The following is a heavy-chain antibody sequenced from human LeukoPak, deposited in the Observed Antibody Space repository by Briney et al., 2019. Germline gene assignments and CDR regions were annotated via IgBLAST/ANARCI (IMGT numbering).Heavy chain of an antibody. CDR2: INPNSGGT. CDR1: GYTFTGYY. D-gene: IGHD3-10*01. Sequence: ASVEVSCKASGYTFTGYYMHWVRQAPGQGLEWMGWINPNSGGTNYAQKFQGRVTMTRDTSISTAYMELSRLRSDDTAVYYCAREMTMVRGANDYWGQGTLVTVSS. CDR3: AREMTMVRGANDY. V-gene: IGHV1-2*02. J-gene: IGHJ4*02.